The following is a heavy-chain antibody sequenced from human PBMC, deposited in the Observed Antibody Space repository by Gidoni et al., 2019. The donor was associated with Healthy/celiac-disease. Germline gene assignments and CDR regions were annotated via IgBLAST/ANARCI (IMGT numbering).Heavy chain of an antibody. V-gene: IGHV3-48*01. J-gene: IGHJ6*03. CDR1: GFTFSRYS. CDR2: ISSSSSTI. D-gene: IGHD6-13*01. Sequence: EVQLVESGGGLVQPGGSLRISWAASGFTFSRYSWNWVRQAPGKGLDWVVYISSSSSTIYYADSVNGRFTISRDNAKNSLYLQMNSLRAEDTSVYYCARRIAAAETGYYYYYMDVWGKGTTVTVSS. CDR3: ARRIAAAETGYYYYYMDV.